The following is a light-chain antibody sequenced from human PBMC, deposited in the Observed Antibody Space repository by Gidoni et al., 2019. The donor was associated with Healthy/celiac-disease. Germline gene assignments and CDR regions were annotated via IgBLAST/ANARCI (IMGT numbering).Light chain of an antibody. J-gene: IGKJ3*01. Sequence: DIQMTQSPPSLSASVGDRVTIACRASQSISSYLNWYQQKPGKAPKLLIYAASSLQSGVPSRFSGSGSGTDFTLTISSVQPEDFATYYCQQSYSTPLTFGPGTKVDIK. CDR2: AAS. CDR1: QSISSY. CDR3: QQSYSTPLT. V-gene: IGKV1-39*01.